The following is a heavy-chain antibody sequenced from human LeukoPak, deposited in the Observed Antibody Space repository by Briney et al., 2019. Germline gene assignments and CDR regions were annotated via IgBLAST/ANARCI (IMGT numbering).Heavy chain of an antibody. CDR2: IYNSENT. CDR3: ARGPYTSGWFSFDY. D-gene: IGHD6-19*01. V-gene: IGHV4-4*07. CDR1: GSPISGYY. Sequence: PSETLSLTCTVSGSPISGYYWSWIRQPAGRGLEWIGRIYNSENTDYNPSLKSRVTMSIDTSKNQFSLKLSSVTAADTAVYYCARGPYTSGWFSFDYWGQGTLVTVSS. J-gene: IGHJ4*02.